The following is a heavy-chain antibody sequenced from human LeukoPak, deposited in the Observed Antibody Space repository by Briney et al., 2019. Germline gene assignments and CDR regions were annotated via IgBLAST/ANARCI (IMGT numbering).Heavy chain of an antibody. V-gene: IGHV4-38-2*01. Sequence: SETLSLTCAVSGYSISSGYYWGWIRPPPGKGLEWIGSIYHSGSTYYNPSLKSRVTISVDTSKNQFPLKLSSVTAADTAVYYCARQNGAMVRGVTDYWGQGTLVTVSS. CDR2: IYHSGST. D-gene: IGHD3-10*01. CDR1: GYSISSGYY. CDR3: ARQNGAMVRGVTDY. J-gene: IGHJ4*02.